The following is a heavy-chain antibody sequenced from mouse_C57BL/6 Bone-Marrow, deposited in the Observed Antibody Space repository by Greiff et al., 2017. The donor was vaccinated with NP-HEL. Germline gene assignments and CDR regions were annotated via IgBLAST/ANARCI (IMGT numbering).Heavy chain of an antibody. J-gene: IGHJ4*01. CDR1: GYTFTDYY. D-gene: IGHD1-1*01. V-gene: IGHV1-76*01. CDR2: IYPGSGNT. Sequence: QVHVKQSGAELVRPGASVKLSCKASGYTFTDYYINWVKQRPGQGLEWIARIYPGSGNTYYNEKLKGKATLTADKSSSTAYMQLSSLTSEDSAVYFCARRIYYDGSSLYYYAMDYRGQGTSVTVSS. CDR3: ARRIYYDGSSLYYYAMDY.